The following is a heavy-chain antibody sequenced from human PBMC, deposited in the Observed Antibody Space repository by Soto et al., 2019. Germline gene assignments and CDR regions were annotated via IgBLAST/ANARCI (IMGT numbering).Heavy chain of an antibody. CDR3: ARGSSTVRGVTITVTNFDY. CDR1: GFTFSSYT. D-gene: IGHD3-10*01. J-gene: IGHJ4*02. Sequence: ELQLLESGGTLVQPGGSLRLSCAGSGFTFSSYTMNWVRQAPGKGLECVSSISGSATNTYYADSVKGRFTVSRDNAKNTVYLQMNSLRVEDTAVYYCARGSSTVRGVTITVTNFDYWGQGTLVTVSS. V-gene: IGHV3-23*01. CDR2: ISGSATNT.